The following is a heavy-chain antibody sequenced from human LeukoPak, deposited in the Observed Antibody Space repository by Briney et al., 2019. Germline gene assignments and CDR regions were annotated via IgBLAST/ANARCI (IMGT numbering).Heavy chain of an antibody. CDR1: GGSFSGYY. D-gene: IGHD5-12*01. Sequence: SETLSLTCAVYGGSFSGYYWSWIRQPPGKGLEWIGEINHSGSTNYNPSLKSRVTISVDTSKDQFSLKLSSVTAADTAVYYCARPRGYSGYEWFNWFDPWGQGTLVTVSS. CDR2: INHSGST. J-gene: IGHJ5*02. CDR3: ARPRGYSGYEWFNWFDP. V-gene: IGHV4-34*01.